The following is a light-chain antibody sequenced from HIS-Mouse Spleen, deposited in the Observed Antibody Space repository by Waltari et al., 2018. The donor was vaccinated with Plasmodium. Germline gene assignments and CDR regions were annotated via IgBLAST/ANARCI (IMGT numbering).Light chain of an antibody. V-gene: IGLV2-11*01. Sequence: QSALTQPRPVSGSPGQSVPISCTGTSSDFGGYNHVPWYQQHPGKAPKLMIYDVSKRPSGVPDRFSGSKSGNTASLTISGLQAEDEADYYCCSYAGSYTYVFGTGTKVTVL. CDR3: CSYAGSYTYV. CDR2: DVS. J-gene: IGLJ1*01. CDR1: SSDFGGYNH.